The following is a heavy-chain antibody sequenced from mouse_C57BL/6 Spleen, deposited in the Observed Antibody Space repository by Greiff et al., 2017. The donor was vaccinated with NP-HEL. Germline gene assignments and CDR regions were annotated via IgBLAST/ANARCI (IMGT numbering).Heavy chain of an antibody. CDR1: GYSFTGYY. CDR3: ARMGGYDYFDY. CDR2: INPSTGGT. D-gene: IGHD2-2*01. V-gene: IGHV1-42*01. J-gene: IGHJ2*01. Sequence: EVQLQQSGPELVKPGASVTISCKASGYSFTGYYMNWVKQSPEKSLEWIGEINPSTGGTTYNQKFKAKATLTVDKSSSTAYMQLKSLTSEDSAVYYCARMGGYDYFDYWGQGTTLTVSS.